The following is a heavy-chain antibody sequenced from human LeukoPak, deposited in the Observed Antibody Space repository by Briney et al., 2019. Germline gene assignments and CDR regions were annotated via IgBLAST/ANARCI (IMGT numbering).Heavy chain of an antibody. D-gene: IGHD6-19*01. V-gene: IGHV3-7*02. CDR2: IKGDGREK. CDR3: ARARHRVAVAGVLSLDY. J-gene: IGHJ4*02. Sequence: GGSLRLSCAASGFTFSSYWMTWVRQAPGKGLEWVANIKGDGREKYYVDSVKGRFTISRDNAKNSLYLQMNSLRAEDTAVYYCARARHRVAVAGVLSLDYWGQGTLVTVSS. CDR1: GFTFSSYW.